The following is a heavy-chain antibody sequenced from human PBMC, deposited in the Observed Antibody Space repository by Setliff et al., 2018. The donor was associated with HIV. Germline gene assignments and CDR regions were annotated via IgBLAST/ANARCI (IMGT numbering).Heavy chain of an antibody. D-gene: IGHD1-26*01. J-gene: IGHJ4*02. CDR3: ARGWELNV. CDR1: GYTFTSYG. Sequence: ASVKVSCKASGYTFTSYGISWVRQAPGQGLEWMGWISAYNGNTNYAQKLQGRVTLTMDTSTSTAYMELMKLTPDDTAVYYCARGWELNVWGQGTPVTVSS. CDR2: ISAYNGNT. V-gene: IGHV1-18*01.